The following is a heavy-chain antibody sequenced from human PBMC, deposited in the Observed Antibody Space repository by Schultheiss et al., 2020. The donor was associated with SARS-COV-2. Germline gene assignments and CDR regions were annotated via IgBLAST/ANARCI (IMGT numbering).Heavy chain of an antibody. V-gene: IGHV3-30*19. J-gene: IGHJ5*02. CDR3: AREGGRENARAFDP. CDR1: GFTFSSYG. CDR2: ISYDGSNK. Sequence: GESLKISCAASGFTFSSYGMHWVRQAPGKGLEWVAVISYDGSNKYYADSVKGRFTISRDNSKNTLYLQMNSLRAEDTAVYYCAREGGRENARAFDPWGQGTLVTVSS.